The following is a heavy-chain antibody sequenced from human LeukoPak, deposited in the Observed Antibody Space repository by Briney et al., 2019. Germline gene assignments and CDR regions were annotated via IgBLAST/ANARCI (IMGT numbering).Heavy chain of an antibody. CDR2: IYYSGST. Sequence: SETLSLTCTVSGGSISSYYWSWIRQPPGKGLEWIGYIYYSGSTNYNPSLKSRVTISVDTSKNQFSLKLSSVTAADTAVYYCAMISLHGDYFDYWVQGTLVTLSS. J-gene: IGHJ4*02. CDR3: AMISLHGDYFDY. D-gene: IGHD3-16*01. V-gene: IGHV4-59*08. CDR1: GGSISSYY.